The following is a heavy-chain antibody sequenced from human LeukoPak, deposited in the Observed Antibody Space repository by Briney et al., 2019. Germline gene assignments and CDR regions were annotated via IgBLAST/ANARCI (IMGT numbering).Heavy chain of an antibody. D-gene: IGHD3-9*01. Sequence: SQTLSLTCTVSGGSISSGSYYWSWIRQPAGKGLEWIGRIYTSGSTNYNPSLKSRVTISVDTSKNQFSLKLSSVTAADTAVYYCARDSGILTGFHYYYMDVWGKGTTVTISS. V-gene: IGHV4-61*02. CDR1: GGSISSGSYY. J-gene: IGHJ6*03. CDR2: IYTSGST. CDR3: ARDSGILTGFHYYYMDV.